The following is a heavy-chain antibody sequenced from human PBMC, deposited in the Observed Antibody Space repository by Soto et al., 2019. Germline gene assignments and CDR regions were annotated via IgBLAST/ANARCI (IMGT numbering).Heavy chain of an antibody. CDR3: ARGVGCSSTSCYGEDDY. Sequence: QVQLQESGPGLVKPSETLSLTCTVSGGSISSYYWSWIRQPPGKGLEWIGYIYYSGSTNYNPSLKRLVTISVVTSKNQSALKLSSVTAADTAVYYCARGVGCSSTSCYGEDDYWGQGTLVTVCS. D-gene: IGHD2-2*01. V-gene: IGHV4-59*01. CDR2: IYYSGST. CDR1: GGSISSYY. J-gene: IGHJ4*02.